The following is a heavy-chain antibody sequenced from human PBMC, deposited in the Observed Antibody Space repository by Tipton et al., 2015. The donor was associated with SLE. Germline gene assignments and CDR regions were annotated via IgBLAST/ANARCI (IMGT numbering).Heavy chain of an antibody. CDR1: GHSITNYY. J-gene: IGHJ4*02. CDR2: IHTSGST. CDR3: ARLPDYFDH. V-gene: IGHV4-4*07. Sequence: TLSLTCTVSGHSITNYYWSWIRHSAGKGLECIGRIHTSGSTNYNPSLKSRVTISVDTSKNQFSLKLRSVTAADTAVYYCARLPDYFDHWGQGTLVTVSS.